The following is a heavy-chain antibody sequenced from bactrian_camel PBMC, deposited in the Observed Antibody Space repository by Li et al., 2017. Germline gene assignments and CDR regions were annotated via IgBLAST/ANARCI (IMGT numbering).Heavy chain of an antibody. D-gene: IGHD6*01. CDR2: IIEGERTT. Sequence: HVQLVESGGGSVQAEGSLRLSCATSGFTYSSYCMAWFRQAPGKEREGVAIIEGERTTTTSYADSVKGRFTISRDNAKNAVYLQMNNLQPEDTATYYCAEGRGSRGEHCYSLNYWGQGTQVTVS. J-gene: IGHJ4*01. CDR1: GFTYSSYC. V-gene: IGHV3S1*01. CDR3: AEGRGSRGEHCYSLNY.